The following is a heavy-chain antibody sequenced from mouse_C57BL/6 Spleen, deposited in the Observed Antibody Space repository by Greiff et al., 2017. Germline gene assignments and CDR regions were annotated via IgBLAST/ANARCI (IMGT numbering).Heavy chain of an antibody. CDR2: INYDGSST. Sequence: EVHLVESEGGLVQPGSSMKLSCTASGFTFSDYYMAWVRQVPEKGLEWVANINYDGSSTYYLDSLKSRFIISRDNAKNILYLQMSSLKSEDTATYYCARDGGYYVGYFDYWGQGTTLTVSS. V-gene: IGHV5-16*01. CDR1: GFTFSDYY. J-gene: IGHJ2*01. CDR3: ARDGGYYVGYFDY. D-gene: IGHD2-3*01.